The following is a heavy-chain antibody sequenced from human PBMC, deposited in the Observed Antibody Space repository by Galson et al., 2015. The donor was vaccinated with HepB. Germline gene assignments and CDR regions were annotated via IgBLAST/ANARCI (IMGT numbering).Heavy chain of an antibody. CDR2: ISYDGSNK. V-gene: IGHV3-30*03. D-gene: IGHD2-15*01. CDR3: ARESDIVVVVAATDEGASGTFDY. J-gene: IGHJ4*02. CDR1: GFTFSSYS. Sequence: SLRLSCAASGFTFSSYSMNWVRQAPGKGLEWVAVISYDGSNKYYADSVKGRFTISRDNSKNTLYLQMNSLRAEDTAVYYCARESDIVVVVAATDEGASGTFDYWGQGTLVTVSS.